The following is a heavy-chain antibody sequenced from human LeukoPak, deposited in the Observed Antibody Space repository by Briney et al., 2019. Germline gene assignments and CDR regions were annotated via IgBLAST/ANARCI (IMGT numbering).Heavy chain of an antibody. D-gene: IGHD5-12*01. CDR3: ATFFGYDFGY. J-gene: IGHJ4*02. Sequence: PWGSLRLSCAASGLTFSDHFLDWVRQAPGKGLEWVGRSRNKADSYTTEYAASVKGRFTISRDDSKNSVYLQMNSLKTEDTAVYYCATFFGYDFGYWGQGTLVTVS. V-gene: IGHV3-72*01. CDR1: GLTFSDHF. CDR2: SRNKADSYTT.